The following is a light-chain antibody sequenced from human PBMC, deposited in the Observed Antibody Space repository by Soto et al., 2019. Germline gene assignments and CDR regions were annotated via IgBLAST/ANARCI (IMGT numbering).Light chain of an antibody. CDR1: QSVSSSY. CDR3: QQYGNSPPWT. J-gene: IGKJ1*01. V-gene: IGKV3-20*01. Sequence: EIVLTQSPGILSLSPGERATLSCRASQSVSSSYLAWYQQKPGQAPRLLIFGASSRATGIPDRFSGSGSGTDFTLTISRLEPEDFAVYYGQQYGNSPPWTFGQVTKVEI. CDR2: GAS.